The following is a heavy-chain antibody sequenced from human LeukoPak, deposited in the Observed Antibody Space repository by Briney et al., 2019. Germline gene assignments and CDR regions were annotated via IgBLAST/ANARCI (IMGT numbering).Heavy chain of an antibody. V-gene: IGHV4-59*01. CDR3: ARAPAGPPYYYMNV. CDR2: IYYSGST. J-gene: IGHJ6*03. Sequence: SETLSLTCTVSGGSISSYYWSWIRQPPGKGLEWIGYIYYSGSTNYNPSLKSRVTISVDTSKSQFSLNLGSVTAADTAVYYCARAPAGPPYYYMNVWGKGTTVTVSS. CDR1: GGSISSYY.